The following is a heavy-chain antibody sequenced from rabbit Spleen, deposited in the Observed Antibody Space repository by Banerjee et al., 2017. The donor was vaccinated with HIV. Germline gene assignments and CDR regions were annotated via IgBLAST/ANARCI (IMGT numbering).Heavy chain of an antibody. CDR2: LETGSSGCT. Sequence: QEQLVESGGGLGKTGASLTLTCNASGLSFSDNSYMCWVRQAPGKGLEWIACLETGSSGCTYFASWAKGRFSISKTSPTTVTLQMTSLTAAATATYFFARDTISSFSSYGMDLWGPGTLVTVS. J-gene: IGHJ6*01. D-gene: IGHD1-1*01. CDR3: ARDTISSFSSYGMDL. V-gene: IGHV1S45*01. CDR1: GLSFSDNSY.